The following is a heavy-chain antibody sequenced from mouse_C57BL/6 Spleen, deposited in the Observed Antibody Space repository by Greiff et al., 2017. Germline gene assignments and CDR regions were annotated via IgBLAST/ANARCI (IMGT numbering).Heavy chain of an antibody. CDR1: GYTFTSYW. Sequence: QVQLQQPGAELVMPGASVKLSCKASGYTFTSYWMHWVKQRPGQGLEWIGEIDPSDSYTNYNQKFKGKSTLTVDKSSSTAYMQLSSRTSEDSAVYYCARGDEFAYWGQGTLVTVSA. CDR3: ARGDEFAY. J-gene: IGHJ3*01. CDR2: IDPSDSYT. V-gene: IGHV1-69*01.